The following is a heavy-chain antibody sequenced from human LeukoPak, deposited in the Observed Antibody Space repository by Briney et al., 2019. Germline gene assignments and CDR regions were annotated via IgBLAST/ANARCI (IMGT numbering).Heavy chain of an antibody. J-gene: IGHJ4*02. CDR1: GFTLNNYA. CDR3: ARAPVTSCSGVLCYPFDY. Sequence: PGGSLRLSCAASGFTLNNYAMGWVRQAPGKGLEWVSATSSSAAGTYHADSVRGRFTISRDNSKNTLYLQMNSLRAEDAAVYYCARAPVTSCSGVLCYPFDYWGQGTLVSVSS. V-gene: IGHV3-23*01. D-gene: IGHD2-15*01. CDR2: TSSSAAGT.